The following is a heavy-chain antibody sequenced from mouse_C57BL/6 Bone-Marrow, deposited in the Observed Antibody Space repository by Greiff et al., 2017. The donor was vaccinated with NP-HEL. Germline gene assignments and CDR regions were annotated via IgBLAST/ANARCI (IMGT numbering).Heavy chain of an antibody. Sequence: VQLVESGAELVKPGASVKISCKASGYAFSSYWMNWVKERPGKGLEWIGEINPGDGDTRYNGKFKGKATLTADKSSSTAYMQVSSLTSEDSAVYYGATGYYGSSRVRYAKDYGGRGTSVTVSA. D-gene: IGHD1-1*01. CDR3: ATGYYGSSRVRYAKDY. V-gene: IGHV1-80*01. CDR1: GYAFSSYW. CDR2: INPGDGDT. J-gene: IGHJ4*01.